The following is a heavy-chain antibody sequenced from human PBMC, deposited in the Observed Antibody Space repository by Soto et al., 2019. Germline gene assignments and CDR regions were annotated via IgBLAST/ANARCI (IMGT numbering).Heavy chain of an antibody. CDR3: AKASSTGIRYPYDFDY. J-gene: IGHJ4*02. D-gene: IGHD3-10*01. CDR2: ISAGDENT. CDR1: GFSFTSYV. V-gene: IGHV3-23*01. Sequence: EVQLLDSGGGLIQPGGSLRLSCAASGFSFTSYVMTWVRQAPGKGLEWVSGISAGDENTHFADSVKGRFTISRDNAKSTLYLQMNSLRAEDTAIYYCAKASSTGIRYPYDFDYWGQGTLVTVSS.